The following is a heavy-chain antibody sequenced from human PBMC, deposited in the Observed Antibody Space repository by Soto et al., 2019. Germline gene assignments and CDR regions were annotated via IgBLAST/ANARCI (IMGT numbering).Heavy chain of an antibody. J-gene: IGHJ4*02. V-gene: IGHV3-30*18. Sequence: WGSLRLSCAASGFTVSSYGMHWVRQAPGKGLEWVAVISYDGSNKYYADSVKPRFTISSDNSKNTLYLQMTRMRAEDTAVYYCAKEFHYYDSSGYPYNYFDYWGQGTLVTVSS. D-gene: IGHD3-22*01. CDR3: AKEFHYYDSSGYPYNYFDY. CDR1: GFTVSSYG. CDR2: ISYDGSNK.